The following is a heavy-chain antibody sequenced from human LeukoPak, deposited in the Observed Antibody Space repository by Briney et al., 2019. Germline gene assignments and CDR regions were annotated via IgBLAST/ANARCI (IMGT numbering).Heavy chain of an antibody. CDR1: GGSFSDYY. CDR2: INHSGST. V-gene: IGHV4-34*01. CDR3: ARGGGTAGYYMDV. J-gene: IGHJ6*03. D-gene: IGHD6-19*01. Sequence: SETLSLTCAVYGGSFSDYYWSWIRQPPGKGLEWIGEINHSGSTNPSLKSRVTISVDTSKNQFSLKLSSVTAADTAVYYCARGGGTAGYYMDVWDKGATVTVSS.